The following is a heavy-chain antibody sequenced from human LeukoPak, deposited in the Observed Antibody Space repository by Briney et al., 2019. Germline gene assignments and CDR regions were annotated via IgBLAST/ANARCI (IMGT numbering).Heavy chain of an antibody. Sequence: SETLSLTCSVSGGPISRYFWSWIRQPPGKGLEWIGYIYYSGSTNYNPSLKSRVTISVDTSKNHFSLNLNSVTAADTAVYYCARGATDGFDYWGQGTLVAVSS. CDR2: IYYSGST. J-gene: IGHJ4*02. V-gene: IGHV4-59*01. CDR1: GGPISRYF. CDR3: ARGATDGFDY.